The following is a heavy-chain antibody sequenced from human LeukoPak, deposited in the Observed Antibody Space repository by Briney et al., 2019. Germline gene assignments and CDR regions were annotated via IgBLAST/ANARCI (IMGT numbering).Heavy chain of an antibody. D-gene: IGHD2-2*01. CDR2: ISAYNGNT. CDR1: GYTFTSYG. CDR3: ARGGIVVVPAATQAHWFDP. Sequence: SVKVSCKASGYTFTSYGISWVRQAPGQGLEWMGWISAYNGNTNYAQKLLGRVTMTTDTSTSTAYMELRSLRSDDTAVYYCARGGIVVVPAATQAHWFDPWGQGTLVTVSS. V-gene: IGHV1-18*01. J-gene: IGHJ5*02.